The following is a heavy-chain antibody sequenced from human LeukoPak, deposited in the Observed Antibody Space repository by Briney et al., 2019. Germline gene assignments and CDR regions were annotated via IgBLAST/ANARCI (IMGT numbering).Heavy chain of an antibody. J-gene: IGHJ4*02. CDR1: GFTFSSYW. D-gene: IGHD3-10*01. Sequence: PGGSLRLSCAASGFTFSSYWMHWVRQAPGKGRVWVSRINSDGSGTFYADSVKGRFTISRDNAKNTLYLQMNSLRAEDTALYYCARDYYGSGDYWGQGTLVTVSS. CDR2: INSDGSGT. CDR3: ARDYYGSGDY. V-gene: IGHV3-74*01.